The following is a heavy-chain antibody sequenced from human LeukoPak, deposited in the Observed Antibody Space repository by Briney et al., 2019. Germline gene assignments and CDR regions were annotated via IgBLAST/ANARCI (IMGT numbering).Heavy chain of an antibody. J-gene: IGHJ4*02. CDR1: GGSFSGYY. V-gene: IGHV4-34*01. D-gene: IGHD3-10*01. CDR2: INHSGST. CDR3: ARGGYYGFSDY. Sequence: SETLSLTCAVYGGSFSGYYWSWIRQPPGKGLEWIGEINHSGSTNYNPSLKSRVTISVDTSKNQFSLTLSYVTAADTAVYYCARGGYYGFSDYWGQGTLVTVSS.